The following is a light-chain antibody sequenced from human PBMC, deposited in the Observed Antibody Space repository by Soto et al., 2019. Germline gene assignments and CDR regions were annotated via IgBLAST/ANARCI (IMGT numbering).Light chain of an antibody. CDR3: QSYDNSLGGSV. Sequence: QSVLTQPPSVSGAPGQRVTISCTGSSSNIGAGYDVHWYQQLPGTAPKLLIYGNSNRPSGVPDRFSGSKSGTSAFLAITGLQAEDEADYYCQSYDNSLGGSVFGGGTKLTVL. J-gene: IGLJ3*02. V-gene: IGLV1-40*01. CDR1: SSNIGAGYD. CDR2: GNS.